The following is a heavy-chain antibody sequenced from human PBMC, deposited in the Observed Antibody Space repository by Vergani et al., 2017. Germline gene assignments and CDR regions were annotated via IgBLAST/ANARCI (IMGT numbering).Heavy chain of an antibody. CDR3: ARGTTAARDFDY. Sequence: QVQLPESGPGLVKPSQTLSLTCTVSGVSITSGDYYWSWIRQHPGKGLEWIGYIYYSGSTYYNPSLKSRVTISVDTSKNQFSLKLSSVTAADTAVYYCARGTTAARDFDYWGQGTLVTVSS. CDR1: GVSITSGDYY. D-gene: IGHD6-6*01. V-gene: IGHV4-31*03. CDR2: IYYSGST. J-gene: IGHJ4*02.